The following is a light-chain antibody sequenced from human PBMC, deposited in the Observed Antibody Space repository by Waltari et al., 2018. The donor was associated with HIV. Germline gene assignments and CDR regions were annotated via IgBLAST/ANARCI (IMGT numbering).Light chain of an antibody. Sequence: QSVLTQPPSASGPPGQTVTLSCSLSRSSIGSNHVSWYQPPPGTAPKLLIYRNNQRPSGVPDRFSGSKSGTSASLAISGLRSEDEADYYCAAWDDSLSGYVFGTGTKVTVL. J-gene: IGLJ1*01. CDR2: RNN. CDR1: RSSIGSNH. V-gene: IGLV1-47*01. CDR3: AAWDDSLSGYV.